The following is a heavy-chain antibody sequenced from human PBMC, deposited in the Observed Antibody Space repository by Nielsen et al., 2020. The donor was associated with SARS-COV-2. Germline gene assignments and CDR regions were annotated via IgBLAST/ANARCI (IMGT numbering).Heavy chain of an antibody. Sequence: SLKISCTASGFTFTSAWMSWVRQAPGKGLEWVSGISWNSGSIGYADSVKGRFTISRDNAKNSLYLQMNSLHQGPIGLPPGTLLQEHLWG. CDR2: ISWNSGSI. V-gene: IGHV3-9*01. CDR1: GFTFTSAW. J-gene: IGHJ6*01. CDR3: TLLQEHL.